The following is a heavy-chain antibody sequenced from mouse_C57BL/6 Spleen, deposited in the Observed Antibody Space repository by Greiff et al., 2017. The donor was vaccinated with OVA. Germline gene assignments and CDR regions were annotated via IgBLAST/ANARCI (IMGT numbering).Heavy chain of an antibody. Sequence: QVQLKQSGAELVRPGASVTLSCKASGYTFTDYEMHWVKQTPVHGLEWIGAIDPETGGTAYNQKFKGKAILTADKSSSTAYMELRSLTSEDSAVYYCTRRRGSGNDEENAMDYWGQGTSVTVSS. CDR2: IDPETGGT. J-gene: IGHJ4*01. CDR3: TRRRGSGNDEENAMDY. D-gene: IGHD3-1*01. CDR1: GYTFTDYE. V-gene: IGHV1-15*01.